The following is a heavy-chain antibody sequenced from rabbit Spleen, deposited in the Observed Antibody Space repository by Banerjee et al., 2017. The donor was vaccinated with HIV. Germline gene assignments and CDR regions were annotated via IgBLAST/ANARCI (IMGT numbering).Heavy chain of an antibody. CDR3: ARGTSDELLIP. V-gene: IGHV1S45*01. CDR1: GFDFSGQW. Sequence: QKQLVESRGGLVKPGASLTLTCTASGFDFSGQWICWVRQAPGKGLEWIACIHGGDSDRTYYASWAKGRFTGSKTSSTTVTLQMTSLTAADTATYFCARGTSDELLIPWGPGTLVTVS. J-gene: IGHJ2*01. CDR2: IHGGDSDRT. D-gene: IGHD2-1*01.